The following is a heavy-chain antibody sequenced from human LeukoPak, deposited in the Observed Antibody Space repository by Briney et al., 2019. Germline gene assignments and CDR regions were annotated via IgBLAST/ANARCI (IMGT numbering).Heavy chain of an antibody. CDR3: ASSTGKRWLHQKNLDY. CDR1: GFTSSSYA. D-gene: IGHD5-24*01. J-gene: IGHJ4*02. V-gene: IGHV3-30*04. Sequence: PGGSLRLSCAASGFTSSSYAMHWVRQAPGKGLEWVAVISYDGSNKYYADSVKGRFTISRDNSKNTLYLQMNSLRAEDTAVYYCASSTGKRWLHQKNLDYWGQGTLVTVSS. CDR2: ISYDGSNK.